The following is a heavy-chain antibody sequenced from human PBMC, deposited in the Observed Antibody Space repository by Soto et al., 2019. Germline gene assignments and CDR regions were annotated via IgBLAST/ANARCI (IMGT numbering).Heavy chain of an antibody. CDR1: GYSFTSYW. CDR3: ARHGWSGYYYYGMDV. D-gene: IGHD6-19*01. CDR2: IYPGDSDT. J-gene: IGHJ6*02. Sequence: GESLKISCKGSGYSFTSYWIGWVRQMPGKGLEWMGIIYPGDSDTRYSPSFQGQVTISADKSISTAYLQWSSLKASDTAMYYCARHGWSGYYYYGMDVWGQGTMVTVSS. V-gene: IGHV5-51*01.